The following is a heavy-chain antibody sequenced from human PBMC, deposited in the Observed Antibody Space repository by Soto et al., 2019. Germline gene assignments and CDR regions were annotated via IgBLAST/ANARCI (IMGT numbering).Heavy chain of an antibody. V-gene: IGHV4-4*07. D-gene: IGHD2-15*01. CDR3: VRDCSGGGCYSDYGMDV. Sequence: QVQLQESGPGLVKPSETLSLTCSVSGESISSYYWSWIRQPAGKGLEWLGRIYISGRTDYNPSIRSRVSMSVDRSKNQFSLKLTSVTAADTAVYYCVRDCSGGGCYSDYGMDVWGQGTTVTVSS. J-gene: IGHJ6*02. CDR1: GESISSYY. CDR2: IYISGRT.